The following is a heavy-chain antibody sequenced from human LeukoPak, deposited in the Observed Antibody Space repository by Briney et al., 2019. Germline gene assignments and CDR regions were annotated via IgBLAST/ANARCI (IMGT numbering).Heavy chain of an antibody. D-gene: IGHD6-6*01. CDR3: ARDNREWQRVLDS. Sequence: PGGSLRLSCAASGFTLTKYGMSWVRQAPGKGLEWVSFISSGGTVMYYADSVKGRFTISRDNSKNSLYLQMNSLRDEDTAIYYCARDNREWQRVLDSWGQGTLVTVSS. CDR2: ISSGGTVM. CDR1: GFTLTKYG. J-gene: IGHJ4*02. V-gene: IGHV3-48*02.